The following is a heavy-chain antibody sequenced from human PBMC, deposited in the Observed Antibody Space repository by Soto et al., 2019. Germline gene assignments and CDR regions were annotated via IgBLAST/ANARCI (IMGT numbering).Heavy chain of an antibody. D-gene: IGHD3-16*01. CDR3: ARMATFGSLNWFDP. J-gene: IGHJ5*02. V-gene: IGHV1-8*01. CDR1: VYSLTNND. CDR2: MNPGSGET. Sequence: ASVKVSCNASVYSLTNNDASWVRQATGQGLEWMGCMNPGSGETGYAQKFQGRVTMTRDISIATANMELSSLRTDDKAISYCARMATFGSLNWFDPWGQGTLVPVCS.